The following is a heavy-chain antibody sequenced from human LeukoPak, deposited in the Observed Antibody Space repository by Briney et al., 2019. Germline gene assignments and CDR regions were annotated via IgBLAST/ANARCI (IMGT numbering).Heavy chain of an antibody. D-gene: IGHD6-6*01. CDR1: GGTFSSYT. Sequence: GSSVTVSCKASGGTFSSYTISWVRQAPGQGLEWMGRIIPILGIANYAQKFQGRVTITADKSTSTAYMELSSLRSEDTAVYYCARALAAPNNWFDPWGQGTLVTVSS. CDR3: ARALAAPNNWFDP. CDR2: IIPILGIA. J-gene: IGHJ5*02. V-gene: IGHV1-69*02.